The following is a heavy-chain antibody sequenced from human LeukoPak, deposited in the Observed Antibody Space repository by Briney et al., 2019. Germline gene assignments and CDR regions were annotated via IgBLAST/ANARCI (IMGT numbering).Heavy chain of an antibody. CDR2: IYNDDKT. D-gene: IGHD7-27*01. CDR3: ARELIGDYRMDV. CDR1: GFTFSSYS. V-gene: IGHV3-53*01. J-gene: IGHJ6*04. Sequence: PGGSLRLSCAASGFTFSSYSMNWVRQAPGKGLEWVSVIYNDDKTYYADSVKGRFIISRDNSKNTLYLQMNTLRAEDTAVYYCARELIGDYRMDVWGKGTTVTISS.